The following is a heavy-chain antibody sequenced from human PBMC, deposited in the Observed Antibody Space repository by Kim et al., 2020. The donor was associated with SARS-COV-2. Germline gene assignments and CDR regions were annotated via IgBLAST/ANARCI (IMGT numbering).Heavy chain of an antibody. CDR3: ARPGPPDKRLGELSLYNY. D-gene: IGHD3-16*02. V-gene: IGHV3-11*03. Sequence: GGSLRLSCAASGFTFSDYYMSWIRQAPGKGLEWVSYISSSSSYTNYADSVKGRFTISRDNAKNSLYLQMNSLRAEDTAVYYCARPGPPDKRLGELSLYNYWGQGTLVTVSS. J-gene: IGHJ4*02. CDR2: ISSSSSYT. CDR1: GFTFSDYY.